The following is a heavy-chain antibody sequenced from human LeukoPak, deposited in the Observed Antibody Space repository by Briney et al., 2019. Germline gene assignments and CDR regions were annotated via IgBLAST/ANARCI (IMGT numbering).Heavy chain of an antibody. Sequence: GGSLRLSCAASGFTFSDAWMSWVRQAPGKGLEWVGRIKSKTDGGTTDYAAPVKGRFTISRDDSKNTLYLQMNSLKTEDTAVYYCTTRGGSFSIFDYWGQGTLVTVSP. CDR2: IKSKTDGGTT. V-gene: IGHV3-15*01. D-gene: IGHD1-26*01. J-gene: IGHJ4*02. CDR3: TTRGGSFSIFDY. CDR1: GFTFSDAW.